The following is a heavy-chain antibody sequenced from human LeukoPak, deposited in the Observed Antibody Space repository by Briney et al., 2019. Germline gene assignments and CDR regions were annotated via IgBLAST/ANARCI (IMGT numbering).Heavy chain of an antibody. CDR1: GGSFSGYY. CDR2: INHSGST. J-gene: IGHJ4*02. D-gene: IGHD3-10*01. V-gene: IGHV4-34*01. CDR3: ASHLRGSGSYYDY. Sequence: SETLSLTCAVYGGSFSGYYRSWIRQPPGKGLEWIGEINHSGSTNYNPSLKSRVTISVDTSKNQFSLKLSSVTAADTAVYYCASHLRGSGSYYDYWGQGTLVTVSS.